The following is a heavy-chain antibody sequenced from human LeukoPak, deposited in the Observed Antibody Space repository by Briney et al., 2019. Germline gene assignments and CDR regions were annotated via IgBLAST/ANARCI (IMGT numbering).Heavy chain of an antibody. Sequence: GGSLRLSCAASGFAFSSYSMNWVRQAPGKGLQWVANIKQDGSEQYYLDSVKGRFIISRDDAKSSMNLQMNRLRAEDTAVYYCARGDLLGLTTGHFDYWGQGTLVTVSS. D-gene: IGHD4-11*01. CDR1: GFAFSSYS. J-gene: IGHJ4*02. CDR2: IKQDGSEQ. CDR3: ARGDLLGLTTGHFDY. V-gene: IGHV3-7*03.